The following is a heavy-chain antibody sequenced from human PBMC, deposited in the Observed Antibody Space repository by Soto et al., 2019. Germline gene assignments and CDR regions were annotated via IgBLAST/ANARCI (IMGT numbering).Heavy chain of an antibody. V-gene: IGHV1-69*13. CDR2: IIPTFGRT. J-gene: IGHJ6*02. CDR3: ARDPLSSFAMDV. D-gene: IGHD3-10*02. Sequence: SVKVSCKASGVTFSSYAISWVRQAPGKGLEWMGKIIPTFGRTNYAQKFQGRLTISADDSTSTAYMELSSLLSEDTAVYYCARDPLSSFAMDVWGQGTTVTVSS. CDR1: GVTFSSYA.